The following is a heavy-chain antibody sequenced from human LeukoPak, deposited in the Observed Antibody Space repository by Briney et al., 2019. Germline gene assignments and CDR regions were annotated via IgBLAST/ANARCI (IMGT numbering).Heavy chain of an antibody. CDR1: GGSISSSTYY. CDR2: IYSRGNT. CDR3: ASRSWAQLWSYDY. D-gene: IGHD4/OR15-4a*01. Sequence: SETLSLTCTVSGGSISSSTYYWGWIRQPPGKGLEWIGSIYSRGNTYYNPSLKSRVTISVDTSKNQFSLKVCSVTAADTAVYYCASRSWAQLWSYDYWGQGILVTVSS. J-gene: IGHJ4*02. V-gene: IGHV4-39*01.